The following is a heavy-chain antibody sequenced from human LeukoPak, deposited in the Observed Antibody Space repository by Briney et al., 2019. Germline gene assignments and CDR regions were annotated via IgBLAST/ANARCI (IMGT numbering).Heavy chain of an antibody. D-gene: IGHD2-21*01. V-gene: IGHV4-39*01. CDR3: ARRICGGDCYFGGTRRAFDI. CDR2: IYYSGST. Sequence: SETLSLTCTVSGGSISSSSYYWGWIRQPPGKGLEWIGSIYYSGSTYYNPSLKSRVTISVDTSKNQFSLKLSSVTAADTAVYYCARRICGGDCYFGGTRRAFDIWGQGTMVTVSS. CDR1: GGSISSSSYY. J-gene: IGHJ3*02.